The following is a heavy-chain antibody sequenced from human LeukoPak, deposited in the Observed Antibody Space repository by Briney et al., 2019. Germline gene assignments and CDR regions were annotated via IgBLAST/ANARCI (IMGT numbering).Heavy chain of an antibody. V-gene: IGHV4-4*07. J-gene: IGHJ3*02. CDR2: IYTSGST. CDR1: GGSISSYY. D-gene: IGHD6-13*01. Sequence: SETLSLTCTVSGGSISSYYWSWIRQPAGKGLEWIGRIYTSGSTNYNPSLKSRVTISVDTSKNQFSLKLSSVTAADTAVYYCARGRLGSSWYARSFDAFDIWGQGTMVTVSS. CDR3: ARGRLGSSWYARSFDAFDI.